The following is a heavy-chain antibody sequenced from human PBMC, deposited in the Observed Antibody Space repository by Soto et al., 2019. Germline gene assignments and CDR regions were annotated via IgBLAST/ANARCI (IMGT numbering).Heavy chain of an antibody. D-gene: IGHD5-12*01. J-gene: IGHJ4*02. CDR3: ARGGRWLQSLLIDY. CDR1: GGSISSYY. Sequence: SETLSLTCTVSGGSISSYYWSWIRQPPGKGLEWIGEINHSGSTNYNPSLKSRVTISVDTSKNQFSLKLSSVTAADTAVYYCARGGRWLQSLLIDYWGQGTLVTVSS. V-gene: IGHV4-34*01. CDR2: INHSGST.